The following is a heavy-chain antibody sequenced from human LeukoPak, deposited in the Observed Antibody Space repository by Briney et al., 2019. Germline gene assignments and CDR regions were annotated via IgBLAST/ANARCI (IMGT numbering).Heavy chain of an antibody. J-gene: IGHJ4*02. CDR1: GYTFTSYD. CDR2: MNPNSGNT. Sequence: ASVKVSCRASGYTFTSYDINWVRQATGQGLEWMGWMNPNSGNTGYAQKFQGRVTMTRNTSISTAYMELSSLRSEDTAVYYCWYYYDSSGRRLFDYWGQGTLVTVSS. CDR3: WYYYDSSGRRLFDY. V-gene: IGHV1-8*01. D-gene: IGHD3-22*01.